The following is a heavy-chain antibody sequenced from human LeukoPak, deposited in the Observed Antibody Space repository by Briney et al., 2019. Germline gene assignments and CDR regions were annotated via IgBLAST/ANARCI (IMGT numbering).Heavy chain of an antibody. D-gene: IGHD1-26*01. J-gene: IGHJ3*02. CDR1: GFPFSSYA. Sequence: GGSLRLSCAASGFPFSSYAMTWVRQAPGKGLEWVSSIRPGGNKIYYADSVKGRFTISRDNSKNTLYLQMNSLRAEDTAVYYCARGFEVGSTAPVITDAFDIWGQGTMVTVSS. CDR3: ARGFEVGSTAPVITDAFDI. V-gene: IGHV3-23*01. CDR2: IRPGGNKI.